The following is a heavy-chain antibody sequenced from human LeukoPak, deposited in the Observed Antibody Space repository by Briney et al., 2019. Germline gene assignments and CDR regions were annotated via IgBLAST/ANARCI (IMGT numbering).Heavy chain of an antibody. J-gene: IGHJ4*02. CDR2: ISSSSSYI. CDR1: GFTFSSYR. D-gene: IGHD4-23*01. CDR3: ARDGGTTVVTFDY. Sequence: PGGSLRLSCAASGFTFSSYRMNWVRQAPGKGLEWVSSISSSSSYIYYADSVKGRFTISRDNAKNSLYLQMNSLRAEDTAVYYCARDGGTTVVTFDYWGQGTLVTVSS. V-gene: IGHV3-21*04.